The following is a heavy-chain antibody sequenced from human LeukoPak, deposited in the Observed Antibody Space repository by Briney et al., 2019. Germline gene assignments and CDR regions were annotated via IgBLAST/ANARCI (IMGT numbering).Heavy chain of an antibody. CDR2: IGASGGST. Sequence: GGSLRLSCAASGFTFEGYGMSWVRQAPGKGPEWVSGIGASGGSTYYADSVKGRFTISRDNSKNTLYLQMNSLRTEDTAVYYCAKAEGYDILTGLDYWGQGTLVTVSS. CDR1: GFTFEGYG. CDR3: AKAEGYDILTGLDY. V-gene: IGHV3-23*01. D-gene: IGHD3-9*01. J-gene: IGHJ4*02.